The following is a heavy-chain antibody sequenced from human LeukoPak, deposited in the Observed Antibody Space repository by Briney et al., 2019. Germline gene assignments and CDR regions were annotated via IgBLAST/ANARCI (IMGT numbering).Heavy chain of an antibody. Sequence: GESLRLSCGGCGLTLSEAWMRGVRQAPRKGLEWVGRIRNDRITDYAAPVQGRFSISRDNSKNTFYLQMNSLRTEDTGMYFCTWMATIFTVDYWGQGTLVTVSS. CDR1: GLTLSEAW. V-gene: IGHV3-15*01. CDR3: TWMATIFTVDY. J-gene: IGHJ4*02. D-gene: IGHD5-12*01. CDR2: IRNDRIT.